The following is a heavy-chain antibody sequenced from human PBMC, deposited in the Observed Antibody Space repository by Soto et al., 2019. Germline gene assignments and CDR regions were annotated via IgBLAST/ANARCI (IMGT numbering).Heavy chain of an antibody. CDR3: AQTLGSAVAGPGRFDL. J-gene: IGHJ2*01. CDR1: GGTFSRYA. D-gene: IGHD6-19*01. CDR2: ITPMFGTA. Sequence: QVQLVQSGAEVKKPGSSVKVSCKASGGTFSRYAISWVRQAPGQGLEWMGGITPMFGTANYAQKFQGRVRLTADESTSTVHRELRRLRSEDTAVYYCAQTLGSAVAGPGRFDLWGRGTLVIVSS. V-gene: IGHV1-69*12.